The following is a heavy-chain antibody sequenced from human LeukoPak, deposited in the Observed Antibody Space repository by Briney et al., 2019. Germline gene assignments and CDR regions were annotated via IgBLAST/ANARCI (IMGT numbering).Heavy chain of an antibody. V-gene: IGHV1-18*01. CDR1: VYTFTSYG. Sequence: GASVKFSCKPSVYTFTSYGIGWVRQAPGQGLEWMGWISAYNGNTNYAQKLQGRVTMTTDTSTSTAYMELRSLRSDDTAVYYCARLNSGSFHFDYWGQGTLVTVSS. CDR3: ARLNSGSFHFDY. D-gene: IGHD1-26*01. J-gene: IGHJ4*02. CDR2: ISAYNGNT.